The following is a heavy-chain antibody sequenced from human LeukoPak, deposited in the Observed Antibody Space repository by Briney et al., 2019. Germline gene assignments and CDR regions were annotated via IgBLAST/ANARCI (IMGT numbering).Heavy chain of an antibody. D-gene: IGHD1-26*01. CDR1: GDSISSGNYY. CDR3: ARDVARVGFFDS. V-gene: IGHV4-61*02. J-gene: IGHJ4*02. Sequence: SQTLSLTCTVSGDSISSGNYYWGWIRQPARKGLEWIGRFFTSGSTNYNPSFKSRVTISVDTSKNQFSLRLNSVTAADSAVYYCARDVARVGFFDSWGQGTLVTVSS. CDR2: FFTSGST.